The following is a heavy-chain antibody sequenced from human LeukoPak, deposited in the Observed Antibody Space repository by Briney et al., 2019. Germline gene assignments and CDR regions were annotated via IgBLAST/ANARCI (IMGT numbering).Heavy chain of an antibody. CDR3: ASEAPSLVGATNGLDY. V-gene: IGHV4-30-2*01. J-gene: IGHJ4*02. CDR1: GGSISSGGYY. CDR2: IYHSGST. D-gene: IGHD1-26*01. Sequence: SETLSPTCTVSGGSISSGGYYWSWIRQPPGKGLEWIGYIYHSGSTYYNPSLRSRVTISVDRSKNQFSLKLSSVTAADTAVYYCASEAPSLVGATNGLDYWGQGTLVTVSS.